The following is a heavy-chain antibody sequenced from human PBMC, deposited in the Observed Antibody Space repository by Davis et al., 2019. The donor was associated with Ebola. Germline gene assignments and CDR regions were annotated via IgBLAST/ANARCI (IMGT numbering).Heavy chain of an antibody. CDR3: AREITMVRGVFHY. CDR1: VITFSSYA. Sequence: PGGSLRLSCTDSVITFSSYAMTWVRQAPGKGLEWVANIKQDGSEKYYVDSVKGRFTISRDNAKNSLYLQMNSLRAEDTAVYYCAREITMVRGVFHYWGQGTLVTVSS. J-gene: IGHJ4*02. D-gene: IGHD3-10*01. V-gene: IGHV3-7*01. CDR2: IKQDGSEK.